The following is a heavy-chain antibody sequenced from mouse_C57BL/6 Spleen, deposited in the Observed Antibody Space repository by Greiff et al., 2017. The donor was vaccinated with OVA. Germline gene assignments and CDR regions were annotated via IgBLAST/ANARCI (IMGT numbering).Heavy chain of an antibody. V-gene: IGHV1-15*01. CDR3: TRRGYGKGVDY. D-gene: IGHD1-1*01. CDR1: GYTFTDYE. J-gene: IGHJ2*01. Sequence: QVHVKQSGAELVRPGASVTLSCKASGYTFTDYEMHWVKQTPVHGLEWIGAIDPETGGTAYNQKFKGKAILTADKSSSTAYMELRSLTSEDSAVYYCTRRGYGKGVDYWGQGTTLTVSS. CDR2: IDPETGGT.